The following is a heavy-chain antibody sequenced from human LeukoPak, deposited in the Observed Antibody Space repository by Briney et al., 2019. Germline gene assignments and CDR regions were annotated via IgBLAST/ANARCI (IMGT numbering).Heavy chain of an antibody. Sequence: GASVKVSCKASGYTFTGYYMHWVRQAPGQGLEWMGWINPNSGGTNYAQKFQGRVTMTRNTSISTAYMELSSLRSEDTAVYYCARGLSSSWYNWFDPWGQGTLVTVSS. D-gene: IGHD6-13*01. V-gene: IGHV1-2*02. J-gene: IGHJ5*02. CDR3: ARGLSSSWYNWFDP. CDR2: INPNSGGT. CDR1: GYTFTGYY.